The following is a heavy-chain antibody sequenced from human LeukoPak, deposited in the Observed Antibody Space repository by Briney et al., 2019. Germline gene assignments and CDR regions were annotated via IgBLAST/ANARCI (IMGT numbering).Heavy chain of an antibody. Sequence: SSETLSLTCAVYGGSFSGYYWSWIRQPPGKGLEWIGEINHSGSTNYNPSLKSRVTISVDTSKNQFSLKLSSVTAADTAVYYCARIGEGVAARLGGRNSWFDPWGQGTLVTVSS. CDR1: GGSFSGYY. D-gene: IGHD6-6*01. J-gene: IGHJ5*02. CDR3: ARIGEGVAARLGGRNSWFDP. V-gene: IGHV4-34*01. CDR2: INHSGST.